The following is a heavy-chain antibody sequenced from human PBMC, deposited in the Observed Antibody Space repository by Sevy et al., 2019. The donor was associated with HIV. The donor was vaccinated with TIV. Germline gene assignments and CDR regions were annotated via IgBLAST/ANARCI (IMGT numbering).Heavy chain of an antibody. CDR2: IKHDAGKK. CDR3: ARDDGNYYFHY. CDR1: GFTFSKYW. Sequence: GGSLRLSCAASGFTFSKYWMGWVRQAPGKGLEWVANIKHDAGKKYYVDSVKGRFTISRDNAKNSLYLQMNSLRAEDTAVYFCARDDGNYYFHYWGQGTLVTVSS. D-gene: IGHD1-7*01. V-gene: IGHV3-7*01. J-gene: IGHJ4*02.